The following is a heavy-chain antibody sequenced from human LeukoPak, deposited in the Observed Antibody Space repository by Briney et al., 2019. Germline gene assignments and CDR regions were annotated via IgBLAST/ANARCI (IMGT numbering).Heavy chain of an antibody. CDR2: ISGSGSHT. CDR3: VTYDISTGFYRGYLQH. V-gene: IGHV3-11*06. J-gene: IGHJ1*01. D-gene: IGHD3-9*01. CDR1: EFTFSDYY. Sequence: AGGSLRLSCAASEFTFSDYYMTWIRQAPGKGLEWLSYISGSGSHTKYGDSVKGRFTISRDNAKNSLYLQMNNLRAEDSAVYHCVTYDISTGFYRGYLQHWGQGTLVTVSS.